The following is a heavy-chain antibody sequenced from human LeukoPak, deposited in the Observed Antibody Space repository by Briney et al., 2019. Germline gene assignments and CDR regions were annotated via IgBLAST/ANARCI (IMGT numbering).Heavy chain of an antibody. Sequence: XXVSAISGSGSGTYYADSVKGRFTLSRDNSKDTLYLQMNSLRAEDTAVYYCAKRGYCSGTRCYHYFDYWGQGTLVTVSS. J-gene: IGHJ4*02. CDR3: AKRGYCSGTRCYHYFDY. V-gene: IGHV3-23*01. CDR2: ISGSGSGT. D-gene: IGHD2-2*01.